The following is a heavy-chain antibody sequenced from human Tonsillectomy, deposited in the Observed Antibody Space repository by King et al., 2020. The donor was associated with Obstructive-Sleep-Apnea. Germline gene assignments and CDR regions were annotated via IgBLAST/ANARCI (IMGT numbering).Heavy chain of an antibody. Sequence: QLQESGPGLVKPSEALSLTCTVSGGSMNDYFWSWIRQPPGKGLEWIGCIDYSGSTNYRSSLKSRVSISLDTSKRQLTLKLTSVTAADTAVYFCARSKVGQQLNYYFDFWGQGTLVAVSS. V-gene: IGHV4-59*01. CDR1: GGSMNDYF. CDR3: ARSKVGQQLNYYFDF. J-gene: IGHJ4*02. CDR2: IDYSGST. D-gene: IGHD1-26*01.